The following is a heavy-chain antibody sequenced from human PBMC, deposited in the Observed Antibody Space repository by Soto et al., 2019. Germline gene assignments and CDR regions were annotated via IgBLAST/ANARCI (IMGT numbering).Heavy chain of an antibody. CDR3: AKDVDDSSGYYYVGLYYFDY. D-gene: IGHD3-22*01. J-gene: IGHJ4*02. Sequence: PGGSVRLSCAASGFTFSSYGMHWVRQAPGKGLEWVAVISYDGSNKYYADSVKGRFTISRDNSKNTLYLQMNSLRAEDTAVYYCAKDVDDSSGYYYVGLYYFDYWGQGT. CDR1: GFTFSSYG. CDR2: ISYDGSNK. V-gene: IGHV3-30*18.